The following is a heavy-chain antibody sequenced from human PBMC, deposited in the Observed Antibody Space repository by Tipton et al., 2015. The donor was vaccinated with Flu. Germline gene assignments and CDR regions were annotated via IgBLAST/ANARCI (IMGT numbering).Heavy chain of an antibody. D-gene: IGHD4-11*01. Sequence: LRLSCDVSGGSISGYYWTWIRQPPGKGLECIAFLYYTGSTNYNPSFKSRVTISVDTSKNQFSLMLKSVTAADTAVYYCARRDYSNYVSVPKNWFDSWGQGTLVTVSS. CDR2: LYYTGST. CDR3: ARRDYSNYVSVPKNWFDS. J-gene: IGHJ5*01. CDR1: GGSISGYY. V-gene: IGHV4-59*01.